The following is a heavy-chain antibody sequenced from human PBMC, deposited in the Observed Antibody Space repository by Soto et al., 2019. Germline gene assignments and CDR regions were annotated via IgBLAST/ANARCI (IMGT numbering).Heavy chain of an antibody. D-gene: IGHD6-6*01. CDR1: GFTFTTHG. CDR3: ASATSIAIGLRY. Sequence: APVKVSCKASGFTFTTHGFTWVRQAPGQGLEWMGWSSALNGYTNYAQNFQGRLTITTDSSMSTAYMDLRSVRSDDTAVYYCASATSIAIGLRYWGQGTLVTVSS. J-gene: IGHJ4*02. V-gene: IGHV1-18*01. CDR2: SSALNGYT.